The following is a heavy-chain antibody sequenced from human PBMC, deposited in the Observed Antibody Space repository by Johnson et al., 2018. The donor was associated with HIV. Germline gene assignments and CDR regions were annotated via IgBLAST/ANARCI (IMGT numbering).Heavy chain of an antibody. CDR2: ISGSGGST. CDR1: GFTFGDYA. J-gene: IGHJ3*02. CDR3: ARGVGGAGDDAFDI. V-gene: IGHV3-23*04. D-gene: IGHD6-19*01. Sequence: EVQLVESGGGLVQPGRSLRLSCTASGFTFGDYAMSWVRQAPGKGLEWVSAISGSGGSTYYADSVKGRFTISRDNSKNTLYMQMNSLRAEDTALYYCARGVGGAGDDAFDIWGQGTMV.